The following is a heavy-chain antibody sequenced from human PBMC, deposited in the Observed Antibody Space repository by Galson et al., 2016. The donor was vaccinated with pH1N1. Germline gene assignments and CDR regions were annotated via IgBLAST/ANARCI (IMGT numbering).Heavy chain of an antibody. Sequence: SVKVSCKASGYTFTAYGINWVRQAPGQGLEWMGRISAINASPSYAQKFQGRVNMTSDPSTNTAYMELGSLRSDDTDVYYCARTAAAAYFYYWGQGTLFTVSS. CDR2: ISAINASP. CDR3: ARTAAAAYFYY. D-gene: IGHD6-13*01. CDR1: GYTFTAYG. J-gene: IGHJ4*02. V-gene: IGHV1-18*01.